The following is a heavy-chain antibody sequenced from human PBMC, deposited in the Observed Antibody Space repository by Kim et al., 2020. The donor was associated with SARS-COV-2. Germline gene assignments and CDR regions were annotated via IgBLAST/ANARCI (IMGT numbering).Heavy chain of an antibody. CDR1: GGSVSSGSYY. Sequence: SETLSLTCTVSGGSVSSGSYYWSWIRQPPGKGLEWIGYIYYSGSTNYNPSPKSRVTISVDTSKNQFSLKLSSVTAADTAVYYCARDLGGPRVAATLGMDVWGQGTTVTVSS. D-gene: IGHD2-15*01. CDR2: IYYSGST. CDR3: ARDLGGPRVAATLGMDV. V-gene: IGHV4-61*01. J-gene: IGHJ6*02.